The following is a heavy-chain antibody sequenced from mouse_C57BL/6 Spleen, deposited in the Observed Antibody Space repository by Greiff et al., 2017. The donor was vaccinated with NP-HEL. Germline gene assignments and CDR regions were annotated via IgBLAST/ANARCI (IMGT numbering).Heavy chain of an antibody. D-gene: IGHD2-3*01. CDR2: IDPSDSET. J-gene: IGHJ2*01. Sequence: VQLQQPGAELVRPGSSVKLSCKASGYTFTSYWMHWVKQRPIQGLEWIGNIDPSDSETHYNQKFKDKATLTVDKSSSTAYMQLSSLTSEDSAVYYCARGDGRGYFDYWGQGTTLTVSS. CDR1: GYTFTSYW. CDR3: ARGDGRGYFDY. V-gene: IGHV1-52*01.